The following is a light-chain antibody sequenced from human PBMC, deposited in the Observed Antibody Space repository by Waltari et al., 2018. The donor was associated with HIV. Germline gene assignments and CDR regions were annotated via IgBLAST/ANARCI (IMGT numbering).Light chain of an antibody. V-gene: IGLV1-44*01. Sequence: QSVLTQPPSASGTPGQRVTIPCSGGSSNIGSNNVHWFQQLPGTAPNLLIYNNHQRPSGVPDRFSGSKSGTSASLAISGLQSEDEADYYCAAWDDSLNGYVFGTGTKVTVL. CDR1: SSNIGSNN. CDR2: NNH. CDR3: AAWDDSLNGYV. J-gene: IGLJ1*01.